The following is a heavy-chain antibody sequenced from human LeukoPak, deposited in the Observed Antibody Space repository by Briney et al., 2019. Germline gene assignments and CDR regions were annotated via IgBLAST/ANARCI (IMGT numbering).Heavy chain of an antibody. Sequence: PGGSLRLSCAASGFTFSTYAMSWVRQVPGKGLEWVSGVVGSGGSTYYADSVKGRFTISKDNSRNTLYLQMNSLRAEDTAVYYCAKDRYSNTWESEIYWGQGTLVTVSS. CDR1: GFTFSTYA. CDR3: AKDRYSNTWESEIY. D-gene: IGHD6-13*01. V-gene: IGHV3-23*01. J-gene: IGHJ4*02. CDR2: VVGSGGST.